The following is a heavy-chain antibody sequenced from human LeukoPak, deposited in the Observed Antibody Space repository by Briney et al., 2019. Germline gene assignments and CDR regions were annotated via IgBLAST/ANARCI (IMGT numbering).Heavy chain of an antibody. J-gene: IGHJ4*02. CDR1: GFIFSSYA. CDR3: ATGVRGYNSALDY. CDR2: ISSGSSYI. V-gene: IGHV3-21*01. Sequence: PGRSLRLSCAASGFIFSSYAMHWVRQAPGKGLEWVSSISSGSSYIYYADSLKGRFTISRDNAKNSLYLQMNSLRAEDTAVYYCATGVRGYNSALDYWGQGTLVTVSP. D-gene: IGHD6-19*01.